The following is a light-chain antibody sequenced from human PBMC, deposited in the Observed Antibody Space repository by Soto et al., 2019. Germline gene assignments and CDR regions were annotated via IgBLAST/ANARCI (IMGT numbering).Light chain of an antibody. CDR2: STQ. J-gene: IGLJ3*02. CDR1: SGSDSTSYY. V-gene: IGLV8-61*01. Sequence: QAVVTQEPSFSVSPGGTVTLTCGFSSGSDSTSYYPSWYQQTPGQAPRTLIYSTQTRSSGVPDRFSGSILGNKAALTITGAQADDESVYSFVLYMGGGIWMFGGGTKLTVL. CDR3: VLYMGGGIWM.